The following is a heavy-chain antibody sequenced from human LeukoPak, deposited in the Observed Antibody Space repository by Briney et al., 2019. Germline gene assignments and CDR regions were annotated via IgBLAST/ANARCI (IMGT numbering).Heavy chain of an antibody. Sequence: SETLSLTCTVSGGSISSHYWSWIRQPPGKGLEWIGCIYYSGSTNYNPSLKSRVTISVDTSKNQFSLKLSSVTAADTAVYYCARVSPAYDSSGYYYLDYWGQGTLVTVSS. V-gene: IGHV4-59*11. CDR2: IYYSGST. CDR3: ARVSPAYDSSGYYYLDY. D-gene: IGHD3-22*01. J-gene: IGHJ4*02. CDR1: GGSISSHY.